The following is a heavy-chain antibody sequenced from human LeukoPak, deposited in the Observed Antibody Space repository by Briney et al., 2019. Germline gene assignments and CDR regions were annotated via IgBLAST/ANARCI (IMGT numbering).Heavy chain of an antibody. V-gene: IGHV4-59*04. CDR3: ATVGATVKFDY. CDR2: IYYSGST. J-gene: IGHJ4*02. D-gene: IGHD1-26*01. Sequence: SETLSLTCTVSGGSISSYYWSWIRQPPGKGLGWIGSIYYSGSTYYNPSLKSRVTISVDTSKNQFSLKLSSVTAADTAVYYCATVGATVKFDYWGQGTLVTVSS. CDR1: GGSISSYY.